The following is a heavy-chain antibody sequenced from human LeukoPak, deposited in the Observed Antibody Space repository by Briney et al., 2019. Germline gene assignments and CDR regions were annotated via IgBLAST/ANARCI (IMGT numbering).Heavy chain of an antibody. V-gene: IGHV1-46*01. CDR2: INPSGGST. CDR1: GYTFTSYY. CDR3: ARDAEPYYDSSGYYHSHGY. Sequence: ASVKVSCKASGYTFTSYYMHWVRQAPGQGLEWMGIINPSGGSTSYAQKFQGRVTMTRDMSTSTVYMELSSMRSEDTAVYYCARDAEPYYDSSGYYHSHGYWGQGTLVTVSS. D-gene: IGHD3-22*01. J-gene: IGHJ4*02.